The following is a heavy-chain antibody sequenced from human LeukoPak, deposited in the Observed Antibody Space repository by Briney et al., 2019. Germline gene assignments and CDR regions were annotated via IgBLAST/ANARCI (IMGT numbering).Heavy chain of an antibody. Sequence: SGPTLVNPTQTLTLTCTFSGFSLSTSGVGVGWIRQPPGKALEWLALIYWNDDKRYSPSLKSRLTITKDTSKNQVVLTMTNMDPVDTATYYCDRWGYDILTGYYSGRDYFDYWGQGTLVTVSS. CDR3: DRWGYDILTGYYSGRDYFDY. V-gene: IGHV2-5*01. CDR2: IYWNDDK. D-gene: IGHD3-9*01. CDR1: GFSLSTSGVG. J-gene: IGHJ4*02.